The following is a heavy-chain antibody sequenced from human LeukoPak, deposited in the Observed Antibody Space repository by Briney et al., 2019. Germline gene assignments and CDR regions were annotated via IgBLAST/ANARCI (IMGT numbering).Heavy chain of an antibody. D-gene: IGHD3/OR15-3a*01. Sequence: PGGSLRLSCAASGFTFSSYGMHWVRQAPGKGLEWVAFIRYDGSNKYYADSVKGRFTISRDNSKNTLYLQMNSLRAEDTAVYYCARDKGTWFDPWGQGTLVTVSS. V-gene: IGHV3-30*02. CDR3: ARDKGTWFDP. J-gene: IGHJ5*02. CDR2: IRYDGSNK. CDR1: GFTFSSYG.